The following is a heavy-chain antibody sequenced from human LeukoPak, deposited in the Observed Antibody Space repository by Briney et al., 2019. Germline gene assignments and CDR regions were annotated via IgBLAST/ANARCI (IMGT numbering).Heavy chain of an antibody. Sequence: SQTLSLTCTVSGGSISSSSYYWGWIRQPPGKGLEWIVSIYYSGSTYYNPSLKSRVTISVDTSKNQFSLKLSSVTAADTAVYYCAKGGLGSGSDYGMDVWGQGTTVTVSS. CDR3: AKGGLGSGSDYGMDV. CDR1: GGSISSSSYY. D-gene: IGHD3-10*01. J-gene: IGHJ6*02. CDR2: IYYSGST. V-gene: IGHV4-39*01.